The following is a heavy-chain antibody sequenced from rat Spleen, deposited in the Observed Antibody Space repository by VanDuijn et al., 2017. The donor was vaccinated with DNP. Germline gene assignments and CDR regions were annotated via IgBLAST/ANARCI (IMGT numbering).Heavy chain of an antibody. D-gene: IGHD1-4*01. J-gene: IGHJ2*01. V-gene: IGHV5-22*01. CDR1: GFIISDYY. CDR3: ARHVLPLRVWDY. CDR2: ISYDGGRT. Sequence: EVQLVEAGGGLVQPGRSLKLSCAASGFIISDYYMAWVRQAPTRGLEWVAYISYDGGRTYNGDSVRGRFTISRDIATSTLYLQINGLRSEDMGTYYCARHVLPLRVWDYWGQGVMVTVSS.